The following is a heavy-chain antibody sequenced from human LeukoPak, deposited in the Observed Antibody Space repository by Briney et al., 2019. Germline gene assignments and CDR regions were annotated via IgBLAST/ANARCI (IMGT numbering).Heavy chain of an antibody. CDR3: ARDAGNSGYGCDL. D-gene: IGHD5-12*01. CDR1: GFTVSTNF. V-gene: IGHV3-53*01. J-gene: IGHJ5*02. CDR2: IYADGGT. Sequence: GGSLRLSCAVSGFTVSTNFLSWVRQAPGKGPEWVSIIYADGGTKYADSVKGRFTISRDNARNSLYLQMNNLRGEDTAIYYCARDAGNSGYGCDLWGQGTLVTVSS.